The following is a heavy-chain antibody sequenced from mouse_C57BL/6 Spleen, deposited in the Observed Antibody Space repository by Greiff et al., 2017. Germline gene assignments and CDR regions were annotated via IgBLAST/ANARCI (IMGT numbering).Heavy chain of an antibody. CDR2: IRSKSNNYAT. J-gene: IGHJ3*01. V-gene: IGHV10-1*01. Sequence: EVMLVESGGGLVQPKGSLKLSCAASGFSFNTYAMNWVRQAPGKGLEWVARIRSKSNNYATYYADSVKDRFTISRDDSESMLYLQMNNLKTEDTAMYYCVRHFDCYCVWFAYWGQGTLVTVSA. CDR3: VRHFDCYCVWFAY. D-gene: IGHD2-3*01. CDR1: GFSFNTYA.